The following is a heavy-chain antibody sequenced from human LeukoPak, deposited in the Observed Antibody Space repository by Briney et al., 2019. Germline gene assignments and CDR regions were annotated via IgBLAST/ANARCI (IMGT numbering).Heavy chain of an antibody. V-gene: IGHV4-34*01. J-gene: IGHJ4*02. CDR3: ARQNYGSAPLRY. CDR2: INHSGST. CDR1: GGSFSGYY. Sequence: SETLSLTCAVYGGSFSGYYWSWIRQPPGKGLEWIGEINHSGSTNYNPSLMSRVTISVDTSKNQFSLKLSSVTATDTAVYFCARQNYGSAPLRYWGQGTLVTVSS. D-gene: IGHD3-10*01.